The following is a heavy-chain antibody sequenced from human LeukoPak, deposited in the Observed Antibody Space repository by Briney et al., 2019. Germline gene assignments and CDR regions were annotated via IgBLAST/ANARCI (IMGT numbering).Heavy chain of an antibody. J-gene: IGHJ4*02. Sequence: PSETLSLTCTVSGGSISSSSYYWGWIRQPPGKGLEWIGSIYYSGSTYYNPSLKSRVTISVDTSKNQFSLKLSSVTAADTAVYYCARGPMSSGNPLDYWGQGTLVTVSS. CDR1: GGSISSSSYY. CDR3: ARGPMSSGNPLDY. V-gene: IGHV4-39*01. D-gene: IGHD3-10*01. CDR2: IYYSGST.